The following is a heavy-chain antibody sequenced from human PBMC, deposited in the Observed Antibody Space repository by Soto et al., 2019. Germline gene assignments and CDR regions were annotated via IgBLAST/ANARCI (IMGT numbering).Heavy chain of an antibody. Sequence: SETLSLTCAVSGYSIGSGYYWAWIRQSPGKGLEWIGSIYHAGSVYYNPSLNGRVALSMDTSKNHFSLKLTSVTAADTAVYYCARIPYDFWSGYFEGFYYYYGMDVWGQGTTVTVSS. D-gene: IGHD3-3*01. CDR3: ARIPYDFWSGYFEGFYYYYGMDV. V-gene: IGHV4-38-2*01. CDR2: IYHAGSV. J-gene: IGHJ6*02. CDR1: GYSIGSGYY.